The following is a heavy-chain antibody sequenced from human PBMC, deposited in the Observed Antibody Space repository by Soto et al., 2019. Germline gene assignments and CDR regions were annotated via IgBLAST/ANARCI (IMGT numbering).Heavy chain of an antibody. Sequence: ASVKVSCKASGYTFTGYYMHWVRQAPGQGLEWMGWINPNSGGTNYAQKFQGWVTMTRDTSISTAYMELSRLRSDDTAVYYRARDVNCGGDCGAFDIWGQGTMVTVSS. D-gene: IGHD2-21*02. CDR3: ARDVNCGGDCGAFDI. CDR1: GYTFTGYY. CDR2: INPNSGGT. J-gene: IGHJ3*02. V-gene: IGHV1-2*04.